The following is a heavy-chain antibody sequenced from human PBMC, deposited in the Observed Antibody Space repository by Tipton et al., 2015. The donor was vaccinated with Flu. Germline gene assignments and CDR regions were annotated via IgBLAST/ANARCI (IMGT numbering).Heavy chain of an antibody. D-gene: IGHD2-21*02. CDR3: ARAGDSRGTSFDY. CDR1: GGSITSSRYY. Sequence: LRLSCTVSGGSITSSRYYWGWIRQPPGKGLEWIGSIYYSGKTDYKPSLKSRVIISVDTSKNQLSLNLISVTAADTAVYYCARAGDSRGTSFDYWGQGTLVTVSS. J-gene: IGHJ4*02. CDR2: IYYSGKT. V-gene: IGHV4-39*02.